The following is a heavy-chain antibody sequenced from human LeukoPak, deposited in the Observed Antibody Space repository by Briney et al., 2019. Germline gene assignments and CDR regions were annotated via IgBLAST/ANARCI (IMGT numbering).Heavy chain of an antibody. V-gene: IGHV4-34*01. CDR1: GGSFSGYY. Sequence: PSETLSLTCAVYGGSFSGYYWSWIRQPPRKGLEWIGEINHIGGTNYNPSLKSRVTISVDTSKNQFSLKLSSVTAADTAVYYCARHGSYGSGNYHNAPIDNWGQGTLVTVSS. J-gene: IGHJ4*02. CDR3: ARHGSYGSGNYHNAPIDN. D-gene: IGHD3-10*01. CDR2: INHIGGT.